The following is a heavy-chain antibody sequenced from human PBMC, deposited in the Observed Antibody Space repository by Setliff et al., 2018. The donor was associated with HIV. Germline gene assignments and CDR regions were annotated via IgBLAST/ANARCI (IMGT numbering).Heavy chain of an antibody. J-gene: IGHJ3*02. Sequence: GASVKVSCKASGYTFTNYYIHWVRQAPGQGLEWMGIISPSGGTISYAQKFQGRVTMTRDTSTNTVYMELSSLKASDTAMYYCARRWGDGSYDTFDIWGQGTMVTVSS. V-gene: IGHV1-46*01. CDR1: GYTFTNYY. D-gene: IGHD3-10*01. CDR2: ISPSGGTI. CDR3: ARRWGDGSYDTFDI.